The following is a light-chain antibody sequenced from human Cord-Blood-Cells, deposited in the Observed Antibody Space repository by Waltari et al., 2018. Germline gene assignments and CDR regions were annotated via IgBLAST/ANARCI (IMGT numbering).Light chain of an antibody. J-gene: IGKJ1*01. CDR2: GAS. CDR1: QSVSSN. CDR3: QQYNNHPRT. V-gene: IGKV3-15*01. Sequence: EIVMTQSPATLSVSPGERANLSSRASQSVSSNLAWYQQKPGQAPRLLIYGASTRATGIPARFSGSGSGTEFTLTISSLQSEDFAVYYCQQYNNHPRTFGQGTKVEIK.